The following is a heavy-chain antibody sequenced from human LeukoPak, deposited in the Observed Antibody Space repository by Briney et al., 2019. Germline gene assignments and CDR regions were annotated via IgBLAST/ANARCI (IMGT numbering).Heavy chain of an antibody. Sequence: RGESLKISCKGSGYSFTSYCIGWVRQMPGKGLEWVGIIYPGDSDTRYSPSFQGQVTISADKSISTAYLQWSSLKASDTAMYYCARPRIAAAGNVYYMDVWGKGTTVTVSS. CDR3: ARPRIAAAGNVYYMDV. J-gene: IGHJ6*03. CDR2: IYPGDSDT. D-gene: IGHD6-13*01. CDR1: GYSFTSYC. V-gene: IGHV5-51*01.